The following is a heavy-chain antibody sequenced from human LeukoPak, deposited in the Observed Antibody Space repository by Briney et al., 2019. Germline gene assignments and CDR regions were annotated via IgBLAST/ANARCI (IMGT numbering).Heavy chain of an antibody. CDR3: ARDVSSTPNWEFDY. CDR1: GYTFADYF. D-gene: IGHD1-26*01. Sequence: GASVKVSCKTSGYTFADYFIHWVRQAPGQGLEWMGRINANSGGTESQQKFQGRVTMTRNTSISTAYVEVNWLISDDTAIYYCARDVSSTPNWEFDYWGQGTLDTVSS. CDR2: INANSGGT. J-gene: IGHJ4*02. V-gene: IGHV1-2*06.